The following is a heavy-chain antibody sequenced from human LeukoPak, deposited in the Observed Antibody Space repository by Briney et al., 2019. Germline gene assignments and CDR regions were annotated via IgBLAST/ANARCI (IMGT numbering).Heavy chain of an antibody. D-gene: IGHD3-9*01. V-gene: IGHV3-23*01. Sequence: GGSLRLSWAASGFTFSSYAMNWVRQAPGKGLEWGSAISGSGGSIYYADSVKGRFPISRAHPKTTLYLQLNSLRAEDTAVYHCAKLPYFAYFDYWGQGTLVSVSS. CDR2: ISGSGGSI. J-gene: IGHJ4*02. CDR1: GFTFSSYA. CDR3: AKLPYFAYFDY.